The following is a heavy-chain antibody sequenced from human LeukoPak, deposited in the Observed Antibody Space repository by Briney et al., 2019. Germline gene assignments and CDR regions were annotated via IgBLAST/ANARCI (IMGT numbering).Heavy chain of an antibody. J-gene: IGHJ6*02. CDR3: ARVGGVLWFGELFTRQGMDV. D-gene: IGHD3-10*01. Sequence: PSETLSLTCTISGGPITAYYWSWIRQPPGKGPEWIGEIDHSGRTNSNSSLKSRVTISVDTSKNQFSLRLSSVTAADTAVYYCARVGGVLWFGELFTRQGMDVWGQGTTVTVSS. CDR1: GGPITAYY. CDR2: IDHSGRT. V-gene: IGHV4-34*01.